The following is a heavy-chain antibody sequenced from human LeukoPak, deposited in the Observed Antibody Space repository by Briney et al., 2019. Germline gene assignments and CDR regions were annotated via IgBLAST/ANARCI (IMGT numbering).Heavy chain of an antibody. V-gene: IGHV3-9*01. CDR3: ARDLPYYYDSSGLDAFDI. D-gene: IGHD3-22*01. J-gene: IGHJ3*02. Sequence: PGGSLRLSCAASGFTFDDYAMHWVRQVPGKGLEWVSGITWNSNSIVYADSVKGRFTISRDNAKNSLYLQMNSLRAEDTAVYYCARDLPYYYDSSGLDAFDIWGQGTMVTVSS. CDR2: ITWNSNSI. CDR1: GFTFDDYA.